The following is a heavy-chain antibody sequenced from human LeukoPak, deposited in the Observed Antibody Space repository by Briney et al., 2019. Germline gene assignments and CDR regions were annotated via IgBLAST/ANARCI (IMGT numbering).Heavy chain of an antibody. CDR1: GYTFMSYG. CDR3: AKGRRVDADDHFDY. J-gene: IGHJ4*02. CDR2: SSVYNGNT. Sequence: ASVKVSCKASGYTFMSYGIHWVRQAPGQGLGWMGWSSVYNGNTNYAQKFQGRVTMTTDTTTSTAYMELRTLISDDTAVYYCAKGRRVDADDHFDYWGQGTLVTVSS. V-gene: IGHV1-18*01. D-gene: IGHD1-1*01.